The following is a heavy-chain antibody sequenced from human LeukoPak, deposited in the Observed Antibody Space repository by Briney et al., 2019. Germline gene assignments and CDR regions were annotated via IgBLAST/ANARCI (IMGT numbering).Heavy chain of an antibody. CDR3: VIDD. J-gene: IGHJ4*02. V-gene: IGHV3-73*01. CDR2: IIIKANNSAA. Sequence: GGSLSLSCARSGLNFSGLAIHWARQSCGKGLECVGRIIIKANNSAATYAASVRGRLIISRDDSNNMAYLQMNSLATEDSAVYYCVIDDRGRGTLVTVSS. CDR1: GLNFSGLA.